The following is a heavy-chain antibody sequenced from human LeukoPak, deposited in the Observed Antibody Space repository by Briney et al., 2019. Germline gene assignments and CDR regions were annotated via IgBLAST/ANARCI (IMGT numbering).Heavy chain of an antibody. CDR1: GFTFNSYA. Sequence: GGSLRLSCAASGFTFNSYAMNWVRQAPGKGLEWVSLISGSGDTTYHADSVKGRFTISRGNSKNTLSLQMNSLRAEDTAVYYCAKGLQIGYATGWKNPFDYWGQGTLVTVSS. V-gene: IGHV3-23*01. J-gene: IGHJ4*02. D-gene: IGHD6-19*01. CDR3: AKGLQIGYATGWKNPFDY. CDR2: ISGSGDTT.